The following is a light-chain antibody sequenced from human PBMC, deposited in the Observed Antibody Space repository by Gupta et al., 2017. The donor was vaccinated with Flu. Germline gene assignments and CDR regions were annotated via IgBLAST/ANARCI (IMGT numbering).Light chain of an antibody. J-gene: IGLJ3*02. Sequence: SSVLTQPPSVSVAPGQTARITCGGNNIGRKTVNWYQQRPGQAPVMVVYDDSDRPSGIPARFSGSNSGNTATLIINRVEAGDEADYYCQVWDDTTDLPMFGGGAKLTVL. CDR3: QVWDDTTDLPM. CDR1: NIGRKT. CDR2: DDS. V-gene: IGLV3-21*02.